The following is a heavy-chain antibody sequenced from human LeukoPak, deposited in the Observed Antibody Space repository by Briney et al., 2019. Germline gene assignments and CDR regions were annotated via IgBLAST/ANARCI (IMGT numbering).Heavy chain of an antibody. CDR2: INPNGGGT. J-gene: IGHJ4*02. V-gene: IGHV1-2*02. CDR1: GYTFSDYY. CDR3: ARATIADSSTYYIDY. D-gene: IGHD3-22*01. Sequence: GASVKVSCKASGYTFSDYYMHWVRQAPGQGLEWMGWINPNGGGTNYAQKFQGRVTMTRDMSISTAYMEVSRLTSDDTAVYYCARATIADSSTYYIDYWGLGTLVTVSS.